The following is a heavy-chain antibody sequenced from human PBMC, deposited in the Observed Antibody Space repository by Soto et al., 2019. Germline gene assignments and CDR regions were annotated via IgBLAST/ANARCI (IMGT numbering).Heavy chain of an antibody. CDR2: ISHDGSEK. CDR1: GITFSNYG. J-gene: IGHJ5*02. V-gene: IGHV3-30*03. CDR3: VRDLNVPQFSA. Sequence: QVQLVESGGGVVQPGRSLRLSCAASGITFSNYGMHWVRQAPGSGLEWVTTISHDGSEKFYADSVKGRFTISRDDSKNTLYVQMNSLRIEDTAVYYCVRDLNVPQFSAWGQGTLVTVSS. D-gene: IGHD3-3*02.